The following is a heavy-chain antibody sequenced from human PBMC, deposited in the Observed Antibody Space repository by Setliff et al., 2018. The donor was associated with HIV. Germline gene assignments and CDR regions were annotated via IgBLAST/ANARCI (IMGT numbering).Heavy chain of an antibody. J-gene: IGHJ6*03. V-gene: IGHV4-39*01. Sequence: PSETLSLTCAVFGGSFTDIGGSFTDYYWIWIRQPPGKGLEWIGNIYYSGSTYYNPSLKSRITISVDTSKNQFSLKLSSVTAADTAVYYCARHYQHSWVGVDYYFMDVWGKGTTVTVSS. CDR3: ARHYQHSWVGVDYYFMDV. CDR1: GGSFTDIGGSFTDYY. D-gene: IGHD1-26*01. CDR2: IYYSGST.